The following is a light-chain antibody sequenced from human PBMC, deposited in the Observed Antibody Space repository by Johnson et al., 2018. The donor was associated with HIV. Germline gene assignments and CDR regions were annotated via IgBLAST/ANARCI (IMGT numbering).Light chain of an antibody. V-gene: IGLV1-51*01. Sequence: TPPPSVSAAPGQTVTISCSGSSSNVGSSFVSWYRQVPGTAPKLLIYDNNKRPSGIPGRFSGSKSGPSATLGITGLQTGDEADYYCGTWDSSLTSYVFGAGTKVTVL. CDR2: DNN. J-gene: IGLJ1*01. CDR3: GTWDSSLTSYV. CDR1: SSNVGSSF.